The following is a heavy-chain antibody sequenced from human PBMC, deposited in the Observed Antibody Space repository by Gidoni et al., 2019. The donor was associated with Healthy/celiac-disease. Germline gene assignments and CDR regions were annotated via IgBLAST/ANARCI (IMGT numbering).Heavy chain of an antibody. D-gene: IGHD6-19*01. CDR3: ARDRGQWLVHPRYYFDY. J-gene: IGHJ4*02. Sequence: QVQLVESGGGVVQPGRSLRLSCAASGFTFSSYGMHWVRQAPRKGLEWVAVIWYDGSNKYDADSVKGRFTISRDNSKNTLYLQMNSLRAEDTAVYYCARDRGQWLVHPRYYFDYWGQGTLVTVSS. V-gene: IGHV3-33*01. CDR2: IWYDGSNK. CDR1: GFTFSSYG.